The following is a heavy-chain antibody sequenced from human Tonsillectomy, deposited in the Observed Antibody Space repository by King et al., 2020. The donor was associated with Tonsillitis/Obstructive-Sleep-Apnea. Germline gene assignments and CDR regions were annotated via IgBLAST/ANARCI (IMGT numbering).Heavy chain of an antibody. Sequence: EVQLVESGGGLVQPGRSLRLSCTASGFTFGDYAMSWVRQAPGKGLEWVGFFRSKAYGGTTEYAASVKGRFTISRDDSKSIAYLQMNSLKTEDTAVDYCTRETYTYSSGWYCYYFDYWGQGTLVIVSS. J-gene: IGHJ4*02. CDR1: GFTFGDYA. CDR2: FRSKAYGGTT. CDR3: TRETYTYSSGWYCYYFDY. D-gene: IGHD6-19*01. V-gene: IGHV3-49*04.